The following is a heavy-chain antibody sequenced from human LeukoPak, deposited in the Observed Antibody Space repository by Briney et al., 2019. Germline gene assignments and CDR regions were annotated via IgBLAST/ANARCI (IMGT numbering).Heavy chain of an antibody. J-gene: IGHJ6*02. D-gene: IGHD4-17*01. Sequence: PSETLSLTCAVYGGSFSGYYWSWIRQPPGKGLEWIGEINHSGSTNYNLSLKSRVTISVDTSKIQFSLKLSSVTAADTAVYYCARGRTVTTPFYYYYYGMDVWGQGTTVTVSS. V-gene: IGHV4-34*01. CDR1: GGSFSGYY. CDR3: ARGRTVTTPFYYYYYGMDV. CDR2: INHSGST.